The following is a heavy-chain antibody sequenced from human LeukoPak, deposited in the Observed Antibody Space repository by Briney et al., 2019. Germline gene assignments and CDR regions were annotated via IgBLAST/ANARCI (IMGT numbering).Heavy chain of an antibody. J-gene: IGHJ4*02. Sequence: GGSLRLSCAASRFTFSSYWMHWVRQAPGKGLVWVSRINSDGSSTTYADSVKGRFTISRDNAKNTLYLQMNSLRAEDTAVYYCARDRLDGYAFDYWGQGTLVTVPS. CDR2: INSDGSST. CDR1: RFTFSSYW. CDR3: ARDRLDGYAFDY. V-gene: IGHV3-74*01. D-gene: IGHD5-24*01.